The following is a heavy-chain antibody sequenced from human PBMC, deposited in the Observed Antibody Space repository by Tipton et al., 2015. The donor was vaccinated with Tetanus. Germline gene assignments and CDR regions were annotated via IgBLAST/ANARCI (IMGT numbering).Heavy chain of an antibody. CDR2: IIPILGIA. V-gene: IGHV1-69*09. Sequence: QLVQSGAEVKKPGSSVKVSCKASGGTFSSYAISWVRQAPGQGLEWMGRIIPILGIANYAQKFQGRVTITADKSTSTAYMELSSLRSEDTAVYYCASPLSIAAAGNDYWGQGTLVTVSS. D-gene: IGHD6-13*01. J-gene: IGHJ4*02. CDR3: ASPLSIAAAGNDY. CDR1: GGTFSSYA.